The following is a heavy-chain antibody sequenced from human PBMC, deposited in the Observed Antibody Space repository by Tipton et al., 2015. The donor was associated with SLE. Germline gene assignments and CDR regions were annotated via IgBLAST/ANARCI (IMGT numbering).Heavy chain of an antibody. D-gene: IGHD3-10*01. CDR1: GGSFSSYY. Sequence: TLSLTCAVYGGSFSSYYWSWIRQPAGKGLEWIGRIYTSGSTNYNPSLKSRVTISVDTSKNQFSLKLSSVTAADTAVYYCARDSGADAFDIWGQGTMVTVSS. CDR2: IYTSGST. CDR3: ARDSGADAFDI. V-gene: IGHV4-4*07. J-gene: IGHJ3*02.